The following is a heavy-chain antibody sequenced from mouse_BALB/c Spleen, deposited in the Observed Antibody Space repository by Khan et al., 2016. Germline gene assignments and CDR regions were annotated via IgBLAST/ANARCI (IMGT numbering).Heavy chain of an antibody. J-gene: IGHJ1*01. V-gene: IGHV5-4*02. CDR2: ISDGGSYT. Sequence: EVELVESGGGLVKPGGSLKLSCAASGFTFSDYYMYWVCQTPEKRLEWVATISDGGSYTYYPDSVKGRFTISRDNAKNNLYLQMSSLKSEDTAMYYCARDLNWYFDVWGAGTTVTVSS. CDR1: GFTFSDYY. CDR3: ARDLNWYFDV.